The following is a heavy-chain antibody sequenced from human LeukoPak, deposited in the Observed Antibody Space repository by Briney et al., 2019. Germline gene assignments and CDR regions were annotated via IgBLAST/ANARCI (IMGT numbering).Heavy chain of an antibody. Sequence: ASVKVSCKVSGYTLTELSMHWVRQAPGKGLEWMGGFDPEDGETVYAQKFQGRVTMTEDTSTDTAYMELSSLRSEDTAVYYCATGISHYDRSGYYRSDTFDLWGQGTMVTVSS. V-gene: IGHV1-24*01. CDR2: FDPEDGET. CDR3: ATGISHYDRSGYYRSDTFDL. J-gene: IGHJ3*01. D-gene: IGHD3-22*01. CDR1: GYTLTELS.